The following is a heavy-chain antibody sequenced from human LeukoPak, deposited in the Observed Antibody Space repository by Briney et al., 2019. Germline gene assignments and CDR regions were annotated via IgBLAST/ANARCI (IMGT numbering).Heavy chain of an antibody. V-gene: IGHV4-39*07. D-gene: IGHD5-18*01. Sequence: SETLSLTCTVSGGSISSSSYYWGWIRQPPGNGLEWIGSIYYSGSTYYNPSLKSRVTISVDTSKNQFSLKLSSVTAADTAVYYCARPDTAMVPHYFDYWGHGTLVTVSS. CDR2: IYYSGST. CDR1: GGSISSSSYY. CDR3: ARPDTAMVPHYFDY. J-gene: IGHJ4*01.